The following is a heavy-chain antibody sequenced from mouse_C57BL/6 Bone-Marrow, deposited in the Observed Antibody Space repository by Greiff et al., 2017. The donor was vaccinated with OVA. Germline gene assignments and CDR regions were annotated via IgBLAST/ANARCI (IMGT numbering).Heavy chain of an antibody. D-gene: IGHD2-4*01. CDR3: ARDTFYYDYDVYFDY. CDR1: GYSITSGYY. V-gene: IGHV3-6*01. J-gene: IGHJ2*01. Sequence: ESGPGLVKPSQSLSLTCSVTGYSITSGYYWHWIRQFPGNKLEWMGYISYDGSNNYNPSLKNRISITRDTSKNQFFLKLNSVTTEDTATYYCARDTFYYDYDVYFDYWGQGTTLTVSS. CDR2: ISYDGSN.